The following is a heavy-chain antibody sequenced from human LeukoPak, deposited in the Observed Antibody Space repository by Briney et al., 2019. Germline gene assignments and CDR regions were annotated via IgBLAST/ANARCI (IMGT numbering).Heavy chain of an antibody. D-gene: IGHD6-13*01. Sequence: PSETLSLTCTVSGGSISSSSYHWGWIRQPPGKGLEWIGSIYYSGSTYYNPSLKSRVTISVDTSKNQFSLKLSSVTAADTAVYYCARRPLIAGPGPFDYWGQGTLVTVSS. CDR3: ARRPLIAGPGPFDY. CDR2: IYYSGST. V-gene: IGHV4-39*01. CDR1: GGSISSSSYH. J-gene: IGHJ4*02.